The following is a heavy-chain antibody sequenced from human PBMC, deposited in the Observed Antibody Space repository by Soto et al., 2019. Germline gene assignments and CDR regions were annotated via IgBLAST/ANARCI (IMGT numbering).Heavy chain of an antibody. CDR2: IYYSGST. V-gene: IGHV4-59*01. J-gene: IGHJ3*02. D-gene: IGHD6-19*01. Sequence: SSETLSLTCTVSGGSISSYYWSWIRQPPGKGLEWIGYIYYSGSTNYNPSLKSRVTISVDTSKNQFSLKLSSVTAADTAVYYCARDVGGVPVAGTAFDIWGQGTMVTVSS. CDR1: GGSISSYY. CDR3: ARDVGGVPVAGTAFDI.